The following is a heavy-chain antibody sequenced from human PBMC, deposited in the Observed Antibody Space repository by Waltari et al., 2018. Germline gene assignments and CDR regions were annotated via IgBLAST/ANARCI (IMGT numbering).Heavy chain of an antibody. D-gene: IGHD5-18*01. V-gene: IGHV4-59*01. J-gene: IGHJ5*02. Sequence: QVQLQESGPGLVKPSETLSLTCTVAGGSISRYYWSWIRRPPGKGLECIGYIYSSGSTNYNPSLKSRVTISVDTSKNQFSLKLSSVTAADTAVYYCARDSVEMGYRTWGQGTLVTVSS. CDR3: ARDSVEMGYRT. CDR2: IYSSGST. CDR1: GGSISRYY.